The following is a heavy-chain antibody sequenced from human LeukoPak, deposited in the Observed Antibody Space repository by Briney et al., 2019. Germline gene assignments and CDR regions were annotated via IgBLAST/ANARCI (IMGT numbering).Heavy chain of an antibody. J-gene: IGHJ4*02. CDR2: IYPGDSDT. CDR1: GYSFTSYW. V-gene: IGHV5-51*01. D-gene: IGHD5-18*01. Sequence: GESLKISCKGSGYSFTSYWIGWVRQMPGKGLEWTGIIYPGDSDTRYSPSFQGQVTISADKSISTAYLQWSSLKASDTAMYYCARHVDTAMVGTYYFDYWGQGTLVTVSS. CDR3: ARHVDTAMVGTYYFDY.